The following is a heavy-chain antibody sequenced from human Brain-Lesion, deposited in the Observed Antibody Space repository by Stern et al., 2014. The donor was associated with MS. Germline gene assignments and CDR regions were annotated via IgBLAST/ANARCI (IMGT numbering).Heavy chain of an antibody. D-gene: IGHD6-13*01. V-gene: IGHV4-4*02. J-gene: IGHJ4*02. CDR3: ARFPASRPHVFDS. CDR2: SDHSGST. CDR1: GGSISSSNW. Sequence: QVQLVESGPGLVKPSGTLSLTCVVSGGSISSSNWWSWVRQSPGKGLEWIGESDHSGSTIYNPPLKSRVTVSVDKSKNRFSLNLSSVPAADTAVYFCARFPASRPHVFDSWGQGTLVTVSS.